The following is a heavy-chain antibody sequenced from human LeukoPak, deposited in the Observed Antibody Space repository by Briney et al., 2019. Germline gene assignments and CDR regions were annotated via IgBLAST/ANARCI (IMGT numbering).Heavy chain of an antibody. CDR1: GYTFTSYA. Sequence: ASVKVSCKASGYTFTSYAMHWVRQAPGQGLEWMGGIIPIFGTANYAQKFQGRVTITADESTSTAYMELSSLRSEDTAVYYCARAAYDILTADYYYYYGMDVWGQGTTVTVSS. CDR3: ARAAYDILTADYYYYYGMDV. V-gene: IGHV1-69*13. CDR2: IIPIFGTA. D-gene: IGHD3-9*01. J-gene: IGHJ6*02.